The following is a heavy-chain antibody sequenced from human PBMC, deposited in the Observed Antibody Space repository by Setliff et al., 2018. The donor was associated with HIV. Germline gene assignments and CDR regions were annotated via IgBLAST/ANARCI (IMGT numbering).Heavy chain of an antibody. J-gene: IGHJ5*02. V-gene: IGHV1-3*01. CDR1: GNTFARQSHD. D-gene: IGHD2-21*02. CDR2: INLVTGKT. CDR3: ASPTAIPP. Sequence: ASVKVSCKTSGNTFARQSHDLHWVRQVPGQGLEWMGWINLVTGKTAYLQKFQGRVTITRDTTASAAYMELSSLRPEDTAVYYCASPTAIPPWGQGTLVTVSS.